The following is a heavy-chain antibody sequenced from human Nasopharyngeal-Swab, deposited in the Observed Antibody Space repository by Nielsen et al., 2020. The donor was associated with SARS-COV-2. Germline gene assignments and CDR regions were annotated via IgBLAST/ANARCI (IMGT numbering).Heavy chain of an antibody. CDR2: ITGSNGPT. V-gene: IGHV3-23*01. Sequence: GGSLRLSCAASGFPFSSYAMSWVRQAPGKGLEWVSSITGSNGPTYYADYVQGRFTISRDNPKNTLYLHMNNLRAEDTAVYYCARGYCSSGSCYAKHYGMDVWGQGTTVTVSS. D-gene: IGHD2-15*01. CDR1: GFPFSSYA. CDR3: ARGYCSSGSCYAKHYGMDV. J-gene: IGHJ6*02.